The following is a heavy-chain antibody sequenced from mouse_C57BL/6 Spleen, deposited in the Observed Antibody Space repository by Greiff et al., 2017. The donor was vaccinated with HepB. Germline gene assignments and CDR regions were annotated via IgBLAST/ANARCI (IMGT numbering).Heavy chain of an antibody. J-gene: IGHJ4*01. V-gene: IGHV3-1*01. D-gene: IGHD3-2*02. Sequence: EVQLQESGPGMVKPSQSLSLTCTVTGYSITSGYDWHWIRHFPGNKLEWMGYISYSGSTNYNPSLKSRISITHDTSKNHFFLKLNSVTTEDTATYYCARAAQAIAMDYWGQGTSVTVSS. CDR3: ARAAQAIAMDY. CDR1: GYSITSGYD. CDR2: ISYSGST.